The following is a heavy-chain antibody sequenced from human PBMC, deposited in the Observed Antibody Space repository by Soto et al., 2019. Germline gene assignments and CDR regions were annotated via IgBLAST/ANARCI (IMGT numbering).Heavy chain of an antibody. J-gene: IGHJ4*02. D-gene: IGHD2-15*01. Sequence: SETLSLTCSVSGGSIFSSDYYWGWIRQAPGKGLEWIGGISYSGSTLHNPSLRSRVTISVDTPKSQFSLKLSSVTATDTAVYYCTRLVVVATSGYVGFDHWGQGTLVTVSS. CDR1: GGSIFSSDYY. CDR2: ISYSGST. CDR3: TRLVVVATSGYVGFDH. V-gene: IGHV4-39*01.